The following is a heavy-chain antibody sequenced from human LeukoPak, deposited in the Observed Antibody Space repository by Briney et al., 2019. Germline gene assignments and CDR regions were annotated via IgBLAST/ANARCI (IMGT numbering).Heavy chain of an antibody. V-gene: IGHV3-21*04. CDR3: AQDYGDYFHASPI. J-gene: IGHJ3*02. CDR1: GFTFSICG. CDR2: ITSSGDYI. Sequence: PGGSLRLSCAASGFTFSICGMNWVRQAPGKGLEWVSSITSSGDYIYYADSVKGRFTISRDNSKSTLYLQMNSLRAEDTALYYCAQDYGDYFHASPIWGQGTLVTVSS. D-gene: IGHD4-17*01.